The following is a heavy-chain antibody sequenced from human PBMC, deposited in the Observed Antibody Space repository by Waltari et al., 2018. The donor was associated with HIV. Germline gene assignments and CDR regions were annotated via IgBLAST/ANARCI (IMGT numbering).Heavy chain of an antibody. D-gene: IGHD3-22*01. CDR1: GFSFKSHS. J-gene: IGHJ6*02. V-gene: IGHV3-30*01. CDR2: MSHDGRKE. CDR3: ARSWYYDSSPYGMDI. Sequence: QVKLVESGGAGVEPGGSLGFSGDGAGFSFKSHSMHWVRRAPGKGLEWVAVMSHDGRKEYYADSVKGRFTISRENSKNTLYLEMNSLRVEDTAVYFCARSWYYDSSPYGMDIWGQGTTVTVSS.